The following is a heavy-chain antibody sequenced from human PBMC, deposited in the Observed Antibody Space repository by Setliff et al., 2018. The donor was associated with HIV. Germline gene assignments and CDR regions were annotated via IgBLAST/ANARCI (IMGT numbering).Heavy chain of an antibody. V-gene: IGHV1-2*02. CDR3: ARSDHSSGYYYNFDY. J-gene: IGHJ4*02. CDR2: INPNIGGT. CDR1: GYTFTGYH. Sequence: GASVKVSCKASGYTFTGYHIHWVRQAPGQGLEWMGWINPNIGGTNSAQKFQGRVTMTRDTSISTDYMVLSRLRSDDTAVYYFARSDHSSGYYYNFDYWGQGTLVTVSS. D-gene: IGHD3-22*01.